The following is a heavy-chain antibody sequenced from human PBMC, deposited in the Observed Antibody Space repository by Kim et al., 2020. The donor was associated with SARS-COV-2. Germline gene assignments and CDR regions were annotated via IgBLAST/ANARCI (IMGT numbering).Heavy chain of an antibody. CDR2: ISAYNGNT. D-gene: IGHD3-10*01. Sequence: ASVKVSCKASGYTFTSYGISWVRQAPGQGLEWMGWISAYNGNTNYAQKLQGRVTMTIDTSTSTAYMELRSLRSDDTAVYYCARYYYGSGTSLYYYYGMDVWGQGTTVTVSS. V-gene: IGHV1-18*04. CDR1: GYTFTSYG. J-gene: IGHJ6*02. CDR3: ARYYYGSGTSLYYYYGMDV.